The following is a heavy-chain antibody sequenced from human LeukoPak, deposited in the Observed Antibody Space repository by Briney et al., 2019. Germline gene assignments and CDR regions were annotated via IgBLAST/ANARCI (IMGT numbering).Heavy chain of an antibody. D-gene: IGHD6-13*01. CDR1: GFTFSSYS. CDR2: ISSSSSYI. CDR3: AREGQQLDGDAFDY. V-gene: IGHV3-21*01. J-gene: IGHJ4*02. Sequence: GGSLRLSCAASGFTFSSYSMNWVRQAPGKGLEWVSSISSSSSYIYYADSVKGRFTISRDNAKNSLYLQMNSLRAEDTAVYYCAREGQQLDGDAFDYWGKGTLVTVSS.